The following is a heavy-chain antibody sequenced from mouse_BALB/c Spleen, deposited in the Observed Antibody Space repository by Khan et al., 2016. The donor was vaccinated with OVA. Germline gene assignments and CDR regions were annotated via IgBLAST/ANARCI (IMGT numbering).Heavy chain of an antibody. CDR1: GFSLTNYG. D-gene: IGHD2-10*01. V-gene: IGHV2-6-1*01. CDR2: MWSDGST. J-gene: IGHJ4*01. Sequence: VQLKESGPGLVAPSQSLSITCTISGFSLTNYGVHWVRQPPGKGLEWLVLMWSDGSTNYNSALKSRLTISKDNSKSQVFLKMNSLQTDDTAMYFCARQPYYHYNVMDYWGQGTSVTVSS. CDR3: ARQPYYHYNVMDY.